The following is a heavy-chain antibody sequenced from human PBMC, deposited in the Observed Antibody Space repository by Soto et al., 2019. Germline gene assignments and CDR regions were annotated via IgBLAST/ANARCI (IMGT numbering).Heavy chain of an antibody. Sequence: QVQLVQSGAEVKKPGASVKVSCEASEYTFIGFHLHWVRQAPGQGLEWMGWINPKSGDTKYAQKFQGRVTLTRDTSISTGYMELIRPESNDTAVYYCAKGLWTVGHCTGGSCYDGMDVWGQGTTVTVSS. J-gene: IGHJ6*02. D-gene: IGHD2-15*01. CDR1: EYTFIGFH. CDR3: AKGLWTVGHCTGGSCYDGMDV. V-gene: IGHV1-2*02. CDR2: INPKSGDT.